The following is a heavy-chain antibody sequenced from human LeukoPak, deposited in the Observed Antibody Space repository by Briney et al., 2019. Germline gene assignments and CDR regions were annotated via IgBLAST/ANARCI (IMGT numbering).Heavy chain of an antibody. CDR2: ISGYNGNT. CDR3: ARDYGYGVTVMISDDY. Sequence: ASVKVSCKASGYTFNRDGITWVRQAPGQGLEWMGWISGYNGNTNYAQKLKGRVTMTTDTSTSTAYMELRSLRSDDTAMYYCARDYGYGVTVMISDDYWGQGTLVTVSS. CDR1: GYTFNRDG. J-gene: IGHJ4*02. V-gene: IGHV1-18*01. D-gene: IGHD5-12*01.